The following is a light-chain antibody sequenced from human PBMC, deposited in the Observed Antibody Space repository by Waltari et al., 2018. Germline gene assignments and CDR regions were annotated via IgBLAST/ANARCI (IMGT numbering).Light chain of an antibody. Sequence: DIEITQSPSSLSASVGDRVTITCRASQSISSYLNWYQQKPGKAPKLLIYAASSLKSGVPSRFSGSGSGTDFTLTISRLQPEDFATYYCQQSYSTPLTFGGGTKVEIK. J-gene: IGKJ4*01. V-gene: IGKV1-39*01. CDR3: QQSYSTPLT. CDR2: AAS. CDR1: QSISSY.